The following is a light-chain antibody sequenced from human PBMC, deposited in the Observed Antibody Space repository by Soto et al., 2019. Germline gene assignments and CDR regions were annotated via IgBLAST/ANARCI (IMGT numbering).Light chain of an antibody. J-gene: IGKJ2*01. Sequence: EIVLTQSPATLSLSPGERATLSCRASQTVSSSLAWYQQKPGQAPRLLIYATSTRATGIPDRFSGSGSGTDFTLTISRLEPEDFAVYYCHQYGSSPYTFGQGTKVDIK. CDR2: ATS. CDR3: HQYGSSPYT. V-gene: IGKV3-20*01. CDR1: QTVSSS.